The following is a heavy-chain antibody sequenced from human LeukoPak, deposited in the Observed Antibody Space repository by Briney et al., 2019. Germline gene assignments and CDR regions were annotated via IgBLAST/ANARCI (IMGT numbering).Heavy chain of an antibody. Sequence: SQTLSLTCTVSGGSISSGGYYWSWIRQHPGKGLEWIGYIYYRGSTYYNPSLKSRVTISVDTSKNQFSLKLSSVTAADTALYFCARGYSYGYDYFDCWGQGTLVTVSS. V-gene: IGHV4-31*03. J-gene: IGHJ4*02. CDR1: GGSISSGGYY. CDR2: IYYRGST. CDR3: ARGYSYGYDYFDC. D-gene: IGHD5-18*01.